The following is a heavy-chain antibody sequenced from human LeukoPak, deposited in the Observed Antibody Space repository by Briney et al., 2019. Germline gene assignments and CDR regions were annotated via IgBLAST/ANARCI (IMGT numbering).Heavy chain of an antibody. D-gene: IGHD6-13*01. CDR3: AREGVSAAAAGTGYYYGMDV. J-gene: IGHJ6*02. CDR2: ISSSGSTI. CDR1: GFTFSDYY. V-gene: IGHV3-11*01. Sequence: PGGSLRLSCAASGFTFSDYYMSWIRQAPGKGLEWVSYISSSGSTIYYADSVKGRFTISRDNAKNSLYLQMNSLRAEDTAVYYCAREGVSAAAAGTGYYYGMDVWGQGTTVTVSS.